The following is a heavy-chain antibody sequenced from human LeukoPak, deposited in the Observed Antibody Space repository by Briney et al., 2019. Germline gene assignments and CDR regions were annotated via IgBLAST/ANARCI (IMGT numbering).Heavy chain of an antibody. V-gene: IGHV4-34*01. D-gene: IGHD2-15*01. J-gene: IGHJ5*02. CDR3: TRLVVVXAHXFNWFDX. CDR2: INHNGST. CDR1: GXXXSXYX. Sequence: PSETLSLTCAVXGXXXSXYXXXXIXXXPXXXLXXIXEINHNGSTXYXXSLKSRVTXSLDTSKNQFSLKLSSVTAADTAVXYCTRLVVVXAHXFNWFDXXGQEPWSPSPQ.